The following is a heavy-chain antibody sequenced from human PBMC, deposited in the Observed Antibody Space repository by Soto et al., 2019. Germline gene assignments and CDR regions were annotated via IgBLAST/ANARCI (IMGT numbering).Heavy chain of an antibody. D-gene: IGHD3-10*01. V-gene: IGHV1-69*01. J-gene: IGHJ2*01. CDR2: NLPLFNIS. CDR1: GGAFSSYA. Sequence: QVQLVQSGAEVKKPGSSVKVSCKASGGAFSSYAISWVRQAPGQGLEWMGGNLPLFNISNYAQKFQGRVTITADEPTSTAYMDFSNLTSEDTAVYYCARRRIGYGSWYFNLWGRGTLITVSS. CDR3: ARRRIGYGSWYFNL.